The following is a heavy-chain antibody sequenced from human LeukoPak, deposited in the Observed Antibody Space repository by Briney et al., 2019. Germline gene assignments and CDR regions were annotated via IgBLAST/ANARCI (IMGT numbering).Heavy chain of an antibody. Sequence: PGGSLRLSCAASGFTVSSNYMSWVRQAPGKGLEWVSVIYSGGSTYYADSVKGRFTISRDNSKNTLYLQMNSLRAEDTAVYYCAAGSQIREPDYWGQGTLVTVSS. CDR1: GFTVSSNY. CDR2: IYSGGST. J-gene: IGHJ4*02. CDR3: AAGSQIREPDY. V-gene: IGHV3-53*01. D-gene: IGHD3-10*01.